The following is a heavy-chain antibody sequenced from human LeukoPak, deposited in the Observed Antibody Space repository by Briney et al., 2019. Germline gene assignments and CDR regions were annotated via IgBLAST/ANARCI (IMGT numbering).Heavy chain of an antibody. V-gene: IGHV1-2*02. D-gene: IGHD3-22*01. J-gene: IGHJ6*03. Sequence: GASVKVSCKASGYTFTGYYMHWVRQAPGQGLEWMGWINPNSGGTNYAQKLQGRVTMTTDTSTSTAYMELRSLRSDDTAVYYCARTYYYDSSGDYYYYYYYMDVWGKGTTVTVSS. CDR3: ARTYYYDSSGDYYYYYYYMDV. CDR1: GYTFTGYY. CDR2: INPNSGGT.